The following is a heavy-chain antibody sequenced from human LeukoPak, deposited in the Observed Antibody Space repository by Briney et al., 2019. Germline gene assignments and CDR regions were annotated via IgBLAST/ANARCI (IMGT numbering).Heavy chain of an antibody. Sequence: SETLSLTCTVSGGSISSSSAYWGWIRQPPGKGLEWIGSIYYRKNTYYNPPLKSRVTISADTSKNQFSLALGSVSATDTAVYYCASPRGFSYGYFDYWGQGTLVTVSS. D-gene: IGHD5-18*01. J-gene: IGHJ4*02. CDR2: IYYRKNT. CDR3: ASPRGFSYGYFDY. V-gene: IGHV4-39*01. CDR1: GGSISSSSAY.